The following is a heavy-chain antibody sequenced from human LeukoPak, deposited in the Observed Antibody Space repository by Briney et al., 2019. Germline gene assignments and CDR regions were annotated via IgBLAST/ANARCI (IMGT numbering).Heavy chain of an antibody. Sequence: GGSLRLSCAASGFTFDDYAMHWGRQAPGKGLEWVSGISWNSGNIGYADSVKGRFTISRDNAKNSLYLQMNRLRAEDTALYYCAKDTYYDILTGYHGDWGQGTLVTVSS. V-gene: IGHV3-9*01. CDR1: GFTFDDYA. D-gene: IGHD3-9*01. CDR3: AKDTYYDILTGYHGD. CDR2: ISWNSGNI. J-gene: IGHJ4*02.